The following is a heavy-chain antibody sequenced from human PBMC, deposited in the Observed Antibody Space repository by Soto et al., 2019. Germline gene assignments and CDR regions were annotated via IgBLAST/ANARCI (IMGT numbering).Heavy chain of an antibody. CDR3: ARDGRYFDWLYGYYGMDV. CDR2: ISSSDSTI. V-gene: IGHV3-48*03. Sequence: GGSLRLSCAASGFTVNTYEMNWVSQAPGKGLEWVSYISSSDSTIYYADSVKGRFTISRDNSKNTLYLQMNSLRAEDPAVYYCARDGRYFDWLYGYYGMDVWGQGTTVTVSS. D-gene: IGHD3-9*01. J-gene: IGHJ6*02. CDR1: GFTVNTYE.